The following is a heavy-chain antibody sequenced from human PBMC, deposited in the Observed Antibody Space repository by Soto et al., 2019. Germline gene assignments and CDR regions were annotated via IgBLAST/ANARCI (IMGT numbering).Heavy chain of an antibody. CDR3: ARGGDYDYVWGSYRYVDY. V-gene: IGHV3-30-3*01. Sequence: QVQLVESGGGVVQPGRSLRLSCAASGFTFSSYAMHWVRQAPGKGLEWVAVISYDGSNKYYADSVKGRFTISRDNSKNALYLQMNSLRAEDTAVYYCARGGDYDYVWGSYRYVDYWGQGTLVTVSS. CDR2: ISYDGSNK. CDR1: GFTFSSYA. D-gene: IGHD3-16*02. J-gene: IGHJ4*02.